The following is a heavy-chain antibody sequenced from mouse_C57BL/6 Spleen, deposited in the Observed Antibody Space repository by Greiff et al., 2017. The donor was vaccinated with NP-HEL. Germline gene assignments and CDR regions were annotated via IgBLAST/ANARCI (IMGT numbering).Heavy chain of an antibody. V-gene: IGHV1-19*01. CDR1: GYTFTDYY. D-gene: IGHD2-4*01. J-gene: IGHJ4*01. CDR3: ARRDYDGYYAMDY. Sequence: VQLKESGPVLVKPGASVKMSCKASGYTFTDYYMNWVKQSHGKSLEWIGVINPYNGGTSYNQKFKGKATLTVDKSSSTAYMELNSLTSEDSAVYYCARRDYDGYYAMDYWGQGTSVTVSS. CDR2: INPYNGGT.